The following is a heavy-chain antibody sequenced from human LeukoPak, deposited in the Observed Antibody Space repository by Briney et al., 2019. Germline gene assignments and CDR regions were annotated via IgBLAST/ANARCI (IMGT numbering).Heavy chain of an antibody. V-gene: IGHV1-8*01. Sequence: GAPVSVSCTPSGYTFTPYEINRVGQATGHGREWMGGMNPNSGNTGYAQKFQGRVTMTRNTSMRTAYMELNSLRSEDTAVYYCARANYYGSGKKDLDYWGQGTLVTVSS. J-gene: IGHJ4*02. CDR3: ARANYYGSGKKDLDY. CDR2: MNPNSGNT. D-gene: IGHD3-10*01. CDR1: GYTFTPYE.